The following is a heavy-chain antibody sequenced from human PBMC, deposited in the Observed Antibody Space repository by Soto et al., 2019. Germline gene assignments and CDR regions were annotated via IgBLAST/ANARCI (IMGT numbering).Heavy chain of an antibody. D-gene: IGHD1-26*01. J-gene: IGHJ4*02. Sequence: SETLSLTCSVSGVSVSSGSYYWSWIRQPPGKGLEWIGEIYHSGSTNYNPSLKSRVTISVDKSKNQFSLKLSSVTAADTAVYYCARDRGGSYWEPWAYWGQGTLVTVSS. V-gene: IGHV4-61*01. CDR1: GVSVSSGSYY. CDR3: ARDRGGSYWEPWAY. CDR2: IYHSGST.